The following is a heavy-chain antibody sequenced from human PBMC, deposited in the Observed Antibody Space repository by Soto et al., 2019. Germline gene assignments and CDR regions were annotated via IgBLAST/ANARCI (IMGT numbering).Heavy chain of an antibody. V-gene: IGHV1-58*02. Sequence: NGSYERPGPTFTSSSIPCVRQARGRHLEWIGWIVVGSDNTNYAQKFQERVTITRDLSTNTIYMDLSGLRSEDTAVYYCAASPSFWQNYYYGAMDVWGQGTTVTVSS. J-gene: IGHJ6*02. CDR1: GPTFTSSS. CDR2: IVVGSDNT. CDR3: AASPSFWQNYYYGAMDV.